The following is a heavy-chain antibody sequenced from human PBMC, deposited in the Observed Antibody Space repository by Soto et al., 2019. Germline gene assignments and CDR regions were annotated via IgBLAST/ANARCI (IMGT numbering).Heavy chain of an antibody. CDR3: ARGWHYYDSSGYAFDY. Sequence: SVKVSCKASGDTFSSYAISWVRQAPGQGLEWMGGIIPIFGTANYAQKFKGRVTITADKSTSTAYMELISLRSEDTAMYYCARGWHYYDSSGYAFDYWGQGTQVTVSS. J-gene: IGHJ4*02. V-gene: IGHV1-69*06. D-gene: IGHD3-22*01. CDR2: IIPIFGTA. CDR1: GDTFSSYA.